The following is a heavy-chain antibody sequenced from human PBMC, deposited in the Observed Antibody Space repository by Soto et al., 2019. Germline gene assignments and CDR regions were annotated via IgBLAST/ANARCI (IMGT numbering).Heavy chain of an antibody. CDR3: ARGDRKSGYSRSWVFAY. J-gene: IGHJ4*02. CDR2: IFYSGST. V-gene: IGHV4-31*03. CDR1: GGSINSGCYY. Sequence: QVQLQEAGPGLVKPSQTLSLICTVSGGSINSGCYYWNWIRQHPGKGLEWIGYIFYSGSTYYNPILRSRVTISANTSKNQFSLTLASVTAADTAVYFCARGDRKSGYSRSWVFAYWEQGTLFNVSS. D-gene: IGHD6-13*01.